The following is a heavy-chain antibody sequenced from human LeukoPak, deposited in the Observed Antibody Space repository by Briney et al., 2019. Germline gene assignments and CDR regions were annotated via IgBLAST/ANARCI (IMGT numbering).Heavy chain of an antibody. Sequence: SETLSLTCTVSGGSISSSSYYWGWIRQPPGKGLEWIGEINHSGSTNYNPSLKSRVTISVDTSKNQFSLKLSSVTAADTAVYYCAIDTYYYDSSGTERIFQHWGQGTLVTVSS. V-gene: IGHV4-39*07. J-gene: IGHJ1*01. CDR3: AIDTYYYDSSGTERIFQH. D-gene: IGHD3-22*01. CDR1: GGSISSSSYY. CDR2: INHSGST.